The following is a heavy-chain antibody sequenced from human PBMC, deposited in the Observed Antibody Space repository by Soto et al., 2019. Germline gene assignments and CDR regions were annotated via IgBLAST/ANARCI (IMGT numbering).Heavy chain of an antibody. CDR2: IIPIFGTA. J-gene: IGHJ6*02. V-gene: IGHV1-69*06. CDR3: ASGVTNSVSCLYYQHYSGMDV. D-gene: IGHD2-2*01. CDR1: GGTFSSYA. Sequence: QVQLVQSGAEVKKPGSSVKVSCKASGGTFSSYAISWVRQAPGQGLEWMGGIIPIFGTANYAQKFQGRVTITADKSTISAYMALSTLISQVTAVYCCASGVTNSVSCLYYQHYSGMDVWGQGTRVTVSS.